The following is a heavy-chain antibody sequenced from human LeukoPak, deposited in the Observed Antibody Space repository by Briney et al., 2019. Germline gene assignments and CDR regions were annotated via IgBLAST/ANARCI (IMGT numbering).Heavy chain of an antibody. CDR2: ISYDGSNK. V-gene: IGHV3-30-3*01. Sequence: GGSLRLSCAASGFTFSSYAMHWVRQAPGKGLEWVAVISYDGSNKYYADSVKGRFTISRDNAKNSLYLQMNSLRAEDTAVYYCARDFVAGPRGGYWGQGTLVTVSS. CDR1: GFTFSSYA. J-gene: IGHJ4*02. CDR3: ARDFVAGPRGGY. D-gene: IGHD6-19*01.